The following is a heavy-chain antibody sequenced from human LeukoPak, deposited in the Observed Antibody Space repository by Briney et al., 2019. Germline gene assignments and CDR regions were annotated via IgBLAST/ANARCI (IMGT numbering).Heavy chain of an antibody. V-gene: IGHV3-48*03. Sequence: QTGGSLRLSCAASGFTFSSYEMNWVRQAPGKGLEWVSYISSSTSTIYYADSVKGRFTISRDNVKNSLYLQMNSLRAEDTAVYYCARSVSYGGKRGTYFDYWGQGTLVTVSS. D-gene: IGHD4-23*01. CDR1: GFTFSSYE. CDR2: ISSSTSTI. CDR3: ARSVSYGGKRGTYFDY. J-gene: IGHJ4*02.